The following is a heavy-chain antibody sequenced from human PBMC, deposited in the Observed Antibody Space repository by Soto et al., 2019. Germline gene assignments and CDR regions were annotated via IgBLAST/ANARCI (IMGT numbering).Heavy chain of an antibody. V-gene: IGHV3-23*01. D-gene: IGHD6-19*01. CDR3: AKRGGRVAASKAEYFQH. CDR2: ISGSGGSK. CDR1: GFTFSSYA. J-gene: IGHJ1*01. Sequence: EVQLLESGGGLVQPGGSLRLSCAASGFTFSSYAMSWVRQAPGKGLEWVSAISGSGGSKYYADFVKGRFTISRDNSKNTLYLKMNSLRAEDTGVYYCAKRGGRVAASKAEYFQHWGQGTLVTVSS.